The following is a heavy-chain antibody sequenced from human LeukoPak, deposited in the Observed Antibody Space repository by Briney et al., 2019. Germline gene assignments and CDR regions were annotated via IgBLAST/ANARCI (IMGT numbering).Heavy chain of an antibody. CDR3: ARGGSTGYSYGHPRRYYFDY. D-gene: IGHD5-18*01. CDR2: INHSGST. CDR1: GGSFSGYY. Sequence: PSETLSLTCAVYGGSFSGYYWSWIRQPPGKGLEWIGEINHSGSTNYNPSLKSRVTISVDTSKNQFSLKLSSVTAADTAVYYCARGGSTGYSYGHPRRYYFDYWGQGTLVTVSS. J-gene: IGHJ4*02. V-gene: IGHV4-34*01.